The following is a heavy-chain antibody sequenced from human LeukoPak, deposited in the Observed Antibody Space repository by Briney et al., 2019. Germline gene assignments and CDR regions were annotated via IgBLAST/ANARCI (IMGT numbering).Heavy chain of an antibody. D-gene: IGHD2-2*01. V-gene: IGHV1-8*01. CDR3: ARSGSCSSTSCPPYGMDV. Sequence: ASVKVSCKASGYTFTSYDINWVRQATGQGLEWMGWMNPNSGNTGYAQKFQGRVTMTRNTSISTAYMELSSLRSEDTAVYYCARSGSCSSTSCPPYGMDVRGQGTTVTVSS. CDR1: GYTFTSYD. CDR2: MNPNSGNT. J-gene: IGHJ6*02.